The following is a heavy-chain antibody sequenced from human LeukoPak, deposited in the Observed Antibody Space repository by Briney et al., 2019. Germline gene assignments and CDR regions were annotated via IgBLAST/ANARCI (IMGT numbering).Heavy chain of an antibody. CDR3: ARDLVTVTKGFDI. CDR2: ISYIGNT. CDR1: ADSFSSHY. D-gene: IGHD4-17*01. V-gene: IGHV4-59*11. Sequence: SETLSLTCAVSADSFSSHYWTWLRQSPGKGLEWIGYISYIGNTNYNPSLKSRVTISIDTSKNQFSLKMRSVTAADTAVYYCARDLVTVTKGFDIWGQGTMVSVSS. J-gene: IGHJ3*02.